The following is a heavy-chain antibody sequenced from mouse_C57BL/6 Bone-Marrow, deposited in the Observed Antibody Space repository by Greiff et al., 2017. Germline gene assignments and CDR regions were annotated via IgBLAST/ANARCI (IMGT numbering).Heavy chain of an antibody. CDR3: ARQYYGSSYSYWYFDV. D-gene: IGHD1-1*01. CDR1: GFTFSSYG. Sequence: EVQRVESGGDLVKPGGSLKLSCAASGFTFSSYGMSWVRQTPDKRLEWVATISSGGSYTYYPDSVKGRFTISRDNAKNTLYLQMSSLKSEDTAMYYCARQYYGSSYSYWYFDVWGTGTTVTVSS. V-gene: IGHV5-6*01. J-gene: IGHJ1*03. CDR2: ISSGGSYT.